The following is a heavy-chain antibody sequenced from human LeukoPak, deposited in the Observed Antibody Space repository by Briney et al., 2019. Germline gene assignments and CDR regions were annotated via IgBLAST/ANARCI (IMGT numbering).Heavy chain of an antibody. J-gene: IGHJ4*02. D-gene: IGHD3-3*01. V-gene: IGHV4-39*07. Sequence: SETLSLACTVSGGSISSSSYYWGWIRQPPGKGLEWIGSIYYSGSTYYNPPLKSRVTISVDTSKNQFSLKLSSVTAADTAVYYCARDQYDFWGGYLIDYWGQGTLVTVSS. CDR1: GGSISSSSYY. CDR2: IYYSGST. CDR3: ARDQYDFWGGYLIDY.